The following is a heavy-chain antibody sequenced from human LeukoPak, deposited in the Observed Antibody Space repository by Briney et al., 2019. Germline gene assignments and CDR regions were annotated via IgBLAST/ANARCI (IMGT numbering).Heavy chain of an antibody. CDR1: GFTFSSYA. J-gene: IGHJ4*02. CDR2: MSGSGITT. V-gene: IGHV3-23*01. CDR3: AKLSVWSSRHFDY. D-gene: IGHD3-10*01. Sequence: GGSLRLSCAASGFTFSSYAMHWVRQAPGKGLEWVSTMSGSGITTYDADSVKGRFTITRDNSKNTLYLQMNSLRAEDTAVYYCAKLSVWSSRHFDYWGQGTLVTVSS.